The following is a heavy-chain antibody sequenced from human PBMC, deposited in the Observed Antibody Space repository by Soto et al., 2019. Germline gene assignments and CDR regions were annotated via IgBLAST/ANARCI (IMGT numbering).Heavy chain of an antibody. V-gene: IGHV3-66*01. CDR3: ATAKLLLPWLFDY. Sequence: GGSLRLSWAGSGFTVSSNYMSWFRQAPGKGLEWVSVIYSGGSTYYADSVKGRFIISRDDSKNTLFLQMNSLRAEDTAVYYCATAKLLLPWLFDYWGQGTLVTVSS. CDR2: IYSGGST. J-gene: IGHJ4*02. CDR1: GFTVSSNY. D-gene: IGHD2-15*01.